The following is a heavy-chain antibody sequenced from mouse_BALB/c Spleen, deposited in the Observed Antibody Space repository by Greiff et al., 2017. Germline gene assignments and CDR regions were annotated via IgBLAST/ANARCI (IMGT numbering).Heavy chain of an antibody. D-gene: IGHD6-5*01. Sequence: EVKLQESGAELVKPGASVKLSCTASGFNIKDTYMHWVKQRPEQGLEWIGRIDPANGNTKYDPKFQGKATITADTSSNTAYLQLSSLTSEDTAVYYCARSAYDLWYFDVWGAGTTVTVSS. J-gene: IGHJ1*01. V-gene: IGHV14-3*02. CDR1: GFNIKDTY. CDR3: ARSAYDLWYFDV. CDR2: IDPANGNT.